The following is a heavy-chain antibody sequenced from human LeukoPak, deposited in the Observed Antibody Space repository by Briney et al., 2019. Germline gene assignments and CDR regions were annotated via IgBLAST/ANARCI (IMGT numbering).Heavy chain of an antibody. CDR1: GFTFGDYA. J-gene: IGHJ4*02. V-gene: IGHV3-49*04. D-gene: IGHD3-22*01. CDR3: TFTYYYDSSGYYSFDY. Sequence: HPGGSLRLSCTASGFTFGDYAMSWVRQAPGKGLEWVGFIRSKAYGGTTEYAASVKVRFTISRDDSKSIAYLQMNSLKTEDTGVYYCTFTYYYDSSGYYSFDYWGQGTLVTVSS. CDR2: IRSKAYGGTT.